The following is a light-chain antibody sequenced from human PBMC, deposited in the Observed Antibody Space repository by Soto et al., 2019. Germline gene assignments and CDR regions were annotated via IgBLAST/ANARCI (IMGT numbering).Light chain of an antibody. CDR2: WAS. CDR3: QQYYSTPRT. Sequence: DIVMTQPPDSLAVSLGERDTINCKSSQSVLYSSNNKSYLAWYQQKPGQPPKLLIYWASTRESGVPDRFSGSGSGTDFTLTISSLQAEDVAVYYCQQYYSTPRTFGQGTKVDIK. J-gene: IGKJ1*01. CDR1: QSVLYSSNNKSY. V-gene: IGKV4-1*01.